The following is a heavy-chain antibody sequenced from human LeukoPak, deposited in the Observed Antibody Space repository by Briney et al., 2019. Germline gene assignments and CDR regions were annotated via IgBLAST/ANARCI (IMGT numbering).Heavy chain of an antibody. J-gene: IGHJ4*02. CDR1: GFTFSSYW. V-gene: IGHV3-7*01. CDR2: IEKDGSDK. Sequence: SGGSLRLSCAASGFTFSSYWMSWVRQAPGKGREWVANIEKDGSDKYYVDSVKGRFTISRDNAKDSVYLQMDSLRAEDSAVYYCARSLWPEDYWGQGTLVTVSS. D-gene: IGHD2-21*01. CDR3: ARSLWPEDY.